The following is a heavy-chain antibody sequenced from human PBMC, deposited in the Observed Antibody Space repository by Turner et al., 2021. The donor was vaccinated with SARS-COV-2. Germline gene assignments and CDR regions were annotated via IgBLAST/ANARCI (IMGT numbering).Heavy chain of an antibody. CDR1: GFTFSSYA. CDR3: AKADRVMIVVVITLFDY. V-gene: IGHV3-23*01. D-gene: IGHD3-22*01. Sequence: EVQLLESGGGLVAPWGSLRLSCAASGFTFSSYAMSWVRQARGKGLEWVSAISGSGGSTYYADAVKGRFTISRDNSKNTLYLQMNSLRAEDTAVYYCAKADRVMIVVVITLFDYWGQGTLVTVSS. J-gene: IGHJ4*02. CDR2: ISGSGGST.